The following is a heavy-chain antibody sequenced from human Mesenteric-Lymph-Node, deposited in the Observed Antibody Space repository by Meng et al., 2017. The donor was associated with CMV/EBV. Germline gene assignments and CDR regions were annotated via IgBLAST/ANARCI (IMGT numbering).Heavy chain of an antibody. V-gene: IGHV1-69*05. CDR1: GYTFTSYY. J-gene: IGHJ6*02. CDR2: IIPGFARA. CDR3: ARDSENGTYYDFLSGYVYGMDL. D-gene: IGHD3-3*01. Sequence: SVKVSCKASGYTFTSYYMHWVRQAPGQGLEWMGGIIPGFARATYAQRFQGRVTIITDESTNTAYMELRSLRSEDTAIYYCARDSENGTYYDFLSGYVYGMDLWGQGTTVTVSS.